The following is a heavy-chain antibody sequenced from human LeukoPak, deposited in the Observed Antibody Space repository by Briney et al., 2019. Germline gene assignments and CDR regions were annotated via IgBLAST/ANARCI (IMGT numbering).Heavy chain of an antibody. Sequence: GGSLRLSCAASGFTFSSYEMNWVRQAPGKGLEWVSYISSSGSTIYYADSVKGRFTISRDNAKNSLYLQMNSLRAEDTAVYYCASGRYSSSWYYLDVWGKGTTVTISS. CDR3: ASGRYSSSWYYLDV. J-gene: IGHJ6*03. CDR2: ISSSGSTI. D-gene: IGHD6-13*01. V-gene: IGHV3-48*03. CDR1: GFTFSSYE.